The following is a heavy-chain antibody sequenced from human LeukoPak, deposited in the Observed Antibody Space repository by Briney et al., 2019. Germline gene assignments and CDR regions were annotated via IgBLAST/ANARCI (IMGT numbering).Heavy chain of an antibody. D-gene: IGHD1-26*01. CDR2: ISYDGSNK. J-gene: IGHJ4*02. CDR1: GFTFRTYA. V-gene: IGHV3-30*18. Sequence: PGGSPRLSCAASGFTFRTYAIHWVRQAPGKGLEWVAVISYDGSNKYYGDSVKGRFTVSRDNSKNTLYLQMNSLSAEDTAVYYCAKALQGYSGSYTLDYWGQGTLVTVSS. CDR3: AKALQGYSGSYTLDY.